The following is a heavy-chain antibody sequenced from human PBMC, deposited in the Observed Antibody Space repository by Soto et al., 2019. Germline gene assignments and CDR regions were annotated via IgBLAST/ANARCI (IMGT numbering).Heavy chain of an antibody. D-gene: IGHD6-13*01. V-gene: IGHV2-5*01. J-gene: IGHJ5*02. CDR3: AHPAPGIAAAGTVWFDP. Sequence: ESGPTLVNPTQTLTLTCTFSGFSVSTSGVGVGWIRQPPGKAMEWPALIYWNDDKRYSTSLKSRLTITKDTSKNQVVLTMTNMDPVDTATYYFAHPAPGIAAAGTVWFDPWGQGTLVTVSS. CDR2: IYWNDDK. CDR1: GFSVSTSGVG.